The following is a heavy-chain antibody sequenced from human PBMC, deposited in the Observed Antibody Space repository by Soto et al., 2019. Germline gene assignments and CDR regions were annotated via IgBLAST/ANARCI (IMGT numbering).Heavy chain of an antibody. Sequence: SVKVSCKASGGTFSSYAISWVRQAPGQGLEWMGGIIPIFGTANYAQKFQGRVTITADKSTSTAYMELSSLRSEDTAVYYCARDLDPWEPPGYYGMDVWGQGTTVTVSS. CDR2: IIPIFGTA. CDR1: GGTFSSYA. D-gene: IGHD1-26*01. V-gene: IGHV1-69*06. CDR3: ARDLDPWEPPGYYGMDV. J-gene: IGHJ6*02.